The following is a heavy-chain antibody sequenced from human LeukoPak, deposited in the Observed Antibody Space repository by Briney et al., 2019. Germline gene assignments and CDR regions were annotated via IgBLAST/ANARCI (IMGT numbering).Heavy chain of an antibody. Sequence: SETLSLTCTVSGGSISSYYWSWIRQPPGKGLEWIGYIYYSGSTNYNPSLKSRVTISVDTSKNQFSLKLSSVTAADTAVYYCAKVGSGYYDHLDFWGQGILVTVSS. CDR3: AKVGSGYYDHLDF. V-gene: IGHV4-59*01. CDR2: IYYSGST. CDR1: GGSISSYY. D-gene: IGHD3-22*01. J-gene: IGHJ4*02.